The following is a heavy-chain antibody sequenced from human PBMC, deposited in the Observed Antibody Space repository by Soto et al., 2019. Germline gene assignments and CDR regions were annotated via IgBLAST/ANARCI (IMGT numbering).Heavy chain of an antibody. J-gene: IGHJ6*02. V-gene: IGHV3-23*01. CDR1: GFTFSSYA. CDR3: AKDGSIAAAGTKGYYYYYGMDV. CDR2: ISGSGGST. D-gene: IGHD6-13*01. Sequence: GGSLRLSCAASGFTFSSYAMSWVRQAPGKGLEWVSAISGSGGSTYYADSVKGRFTISRDNSKNTLYLQMNSLRAEDTAVYYCAKDGSIAAAGTKGYYYYYGMDVWGQGTMVTVSS.